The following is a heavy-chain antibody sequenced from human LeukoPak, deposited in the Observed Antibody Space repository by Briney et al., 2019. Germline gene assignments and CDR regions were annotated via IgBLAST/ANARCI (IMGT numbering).Heavy chain of an antibody. D-gene: IGHD3-22*01. CDR2: ISGSGGST. J-gene: IGHJ4*02. CDR1: GFTFSSYG. CDR3: AKAGYYDSSGYLAY. V-gene: IGHV3-23*01. Sequence: GGSLRLSCAASGFTFSSYGMSWVRQAPGKGLEWVSAISGSGGSTYYADSVKGRFTISRDNSKNTLYLQMNSLRAEDTAVYYCAKAGYYDSSGYLAYRGQGTLVTVSS.